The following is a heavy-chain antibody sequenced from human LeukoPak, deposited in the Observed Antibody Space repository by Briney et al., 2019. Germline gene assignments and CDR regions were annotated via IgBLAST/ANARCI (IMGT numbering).Heavy chain of an antibody. CDR3: AIPIRGNFDY. J-gene: IGHJ4*02. Sequence: ASVKVSCKASGYTFTSYYMHWVRQAPGQGLEWMGRINPNSGAANYSQRFRGRVTMTRDTSISTAYMELSSLRSDDTAVYYCAIPIRGNFDYWGQGTLVTVSS. V-gene: IGHV1-2*06. CDR1: GYTFTSYY. CDR2: INPNSGAA. D-gene: IGHD3-10*01.